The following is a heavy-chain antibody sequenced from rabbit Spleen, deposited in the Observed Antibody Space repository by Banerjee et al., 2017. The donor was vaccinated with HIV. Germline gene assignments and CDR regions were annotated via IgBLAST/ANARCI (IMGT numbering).Heavy chain of an antibody. Sequence: EQLEESGGGLVKPEGSLTLTCKASGVSLNDKDVMCWVRQAPGKGLEWIACIYAGSSGTTYYASGAKGRFTISKTSSTTVTLQMTSVTVADTATYFCARDTSSSFSSYGMDLWGPGTLVTVS. V-gene: IGHV1S45*01. J-gene: IGHJ6*01. D-gene: IGHD1-1*01. CDR2: IYAGSSGTT. CDR1: GVSLNDKDV. CDR3: ARDTSSSFSSYGMDL.